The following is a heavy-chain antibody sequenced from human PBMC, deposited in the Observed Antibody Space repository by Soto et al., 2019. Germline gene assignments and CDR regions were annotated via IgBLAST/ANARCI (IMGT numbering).Heavy chain of an antibody. J-gene: IGHJ4*02. CDR1: GFTFSSNG. V-gene: IGHV3-30*18. CDR2: ISYDGSNK. D-gene: IGHD3-16*01. CDR3: AKDWVDY. Sequence: HVQLVESGGGVVQPGRSLRLSCAASGFTFSSNGLHWVRQAPGKGLEWVAVISYDGSNKYYADSVKGRFTISRDNSKNTLYLQMNSLRAEDTAVYYCAKDWVDYWGQGTLVTVSS.